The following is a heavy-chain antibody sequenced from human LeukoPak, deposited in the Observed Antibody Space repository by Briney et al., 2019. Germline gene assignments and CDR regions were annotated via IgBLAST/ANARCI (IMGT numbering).Heavy chain of an antibody. Sequence: SETLSLTCTVSGGSFNTYYWSWIRQSAEKGLEWIGRIYTTGSTNYNPSLKSRVTMSVDASKNQFSLRLNSMTAADTAVYYCARSIASAGSFHSDYWGQGTLVTVSS. J-gene: IGHJ4*02. V-gene: IGHV4-4*07. D-gene: IGHD2/OR15-2a*01. CDR2: IYTTGST. CDR1: GGSFNTYY. CDR3: ARSIASAGSFHSDY.